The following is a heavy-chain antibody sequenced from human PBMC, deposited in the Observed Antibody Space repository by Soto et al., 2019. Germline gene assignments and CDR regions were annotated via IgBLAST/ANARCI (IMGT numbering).Heavy chain of an antibody. V-gene: IGHV3-33*01. CDR3: ARTPHYYYGMDV. J-gene: IGHJ6*02. CDR2: IWYDGSNK. CDR1: GFTFSSYG. Sequence: QVQLVESGGGVVQPGRSLRLSCAASGFTFSSYGMHWVLQAPGKGLEWVAVIWYDGSNKYYADSVKGRFTISRDNSKNPLYLQRNSLRAEDTAVYYCARTPHYYYGMDVWGQGTTGTGSS.